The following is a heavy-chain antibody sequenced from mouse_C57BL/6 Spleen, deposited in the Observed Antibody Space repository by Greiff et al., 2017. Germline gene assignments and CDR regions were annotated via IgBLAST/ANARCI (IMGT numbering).Heavy chain of an antibody. V-gene: IGHV1-18*01. D-gene: IGHD2-1*01. J-gene: IGHJ2*01. CDR3: ARSPFYGNSYFDY. Sequence: EVQLQQSGPELVKPGASVKIPCKASGYTFTDYNMDWVKQSHGKSPEWIGDINPNNGGTIYNQKFKGKATLTVDKSSSTAYMELRSLTSEDTAVYYCARSPFYGNSYFDYWGQGTTLTVSS. CDR1: GYTFTDYN. CDR2: INPNNGGT.